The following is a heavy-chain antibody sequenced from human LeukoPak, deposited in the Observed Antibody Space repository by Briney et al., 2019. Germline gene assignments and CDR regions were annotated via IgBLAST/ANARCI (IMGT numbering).Heavy chain of an antibody. J-gene: IGHJ6*02. CDR3: ARGDVDIVLMVYHYGMDV. CDR2: ISYDGSNK. V-gene: IGHV3-30*03. D-gene: IGHD2-8*01. Sequence: PGRSLRLSCAASGFTFNDYAMHWVRQAPGKGLEWVSDISYDGSNKYYADSVKGRFTISRGNSKNTLYLQMNSLRAEDTAVYYCARGDVDIVLMVYHYGMDVWGQGTTVTVSS. CDR1: GFTFNDYA.